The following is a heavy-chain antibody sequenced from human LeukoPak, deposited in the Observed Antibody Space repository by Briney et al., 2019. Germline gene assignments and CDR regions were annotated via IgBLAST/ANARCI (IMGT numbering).Heavy chain of an antibody. J-gene: IGHJ5*02. Sequence: GGSLRLSCAASGFTVSGTYMSWVRQAPGKGLEWVSVIYSAGDTFSADSVKGRFTISRDNSKNTVYLQMNSLRAEDTAVYYCARDGYSSSWYGPTSPKTNNWFDPWGQGTLVTVSS. V-gene: IGHV3-53*01. CDR1: GFTVSGTY. CDR2: IYSAGDT. D-gene: IGHD6-13*01. CDR3: ARDGYSSSWYGPTSPKTNNWFDP.